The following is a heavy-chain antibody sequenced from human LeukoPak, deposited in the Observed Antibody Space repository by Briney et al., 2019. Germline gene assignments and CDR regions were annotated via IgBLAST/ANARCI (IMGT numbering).Heavy chain of an antibody. D-gene: IGHD2-2*01. CDR3: ARRYCSSTSCYRVDAFDI. Sequence: PGGSLRLSCAASGFIFSSYGMHWVRRAPGKGLEWVAVISYDGSNKYYADSVKGRFTISRDNSKNTLYLQMNSLRAEDTAVYYCARRYCSSTSCYRVDAFDIWGQGTMVTVSS. CDR1: GFIFSSYG. CDR2: ISYDGSNK. J-gene: IGHJ3*02. V-gene: IGHV3-30*03.